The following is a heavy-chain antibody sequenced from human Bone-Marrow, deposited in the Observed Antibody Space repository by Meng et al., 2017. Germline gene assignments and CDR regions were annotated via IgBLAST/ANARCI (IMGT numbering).Heavy chain of an antibody. J-gene: IGHJ4*02. CDR1: GFTFSSYA. V-gene: IGHV3-23*01. CDR2: ISGSGGST. Sequence: GGSLRLSFAASGFTFSSYAMFWVRQAPGKGLEWVSGISGSGGSTFYADSVKGRFTISRDYSKNTLYLQMNSLRAEDTAVYYCAKDRPGGGWCVDCWGQGTLVTVSS. CDR3: AKDRPGGGWCVDC. D-gene: IGHD6-19*01.